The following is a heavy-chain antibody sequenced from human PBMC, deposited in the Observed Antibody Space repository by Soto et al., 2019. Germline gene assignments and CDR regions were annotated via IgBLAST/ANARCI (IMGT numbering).Heavy chain of an antibody. J-gene: IGHJ4*02. CDR2: IYPGDSDT. D-gene: IGHD5-18*01. CDR3: AVTAGYSYGYSY. V-gene: IGHV5-51*01. CDR1: GYSFTSYW. Sequence: GESLKVSCKGSGYSFTSYWIGWVRQMPGKGLAWMWIIYPGDSDTRYSPSFQGQVTISADKSISTAYLQWSSLQASDTAMLYCAVTAGYSYGYSYWGQGTLVTVS.